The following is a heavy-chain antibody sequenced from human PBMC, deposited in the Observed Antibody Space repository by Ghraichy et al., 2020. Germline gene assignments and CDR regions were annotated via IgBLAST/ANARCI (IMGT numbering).Heavy chain of an antibody. V-gene: IGHV4-59*01. CDR1: GGSISSYY. D-gene: IGHD1-1*01. CDR3: ARGQNWNYYDY. CDR2: IYYSGST. Sequence: GSLRLSCTVSGGSISSYYWHWIRQPPGKGLEWIGYIYYSGSTNYNPSLKSRVTISVDTSKNQFSLKLSSVIAADTAVYYCARGQNWNYYDYWGQGTLVTVSS. J-gene: IGHJ4*02.